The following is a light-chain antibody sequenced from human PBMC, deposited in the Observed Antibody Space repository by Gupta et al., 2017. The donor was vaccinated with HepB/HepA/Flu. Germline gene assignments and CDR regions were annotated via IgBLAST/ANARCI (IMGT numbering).Light chain of an antibody. CDR2: LGS. CDR3: MQTLQGPFA. Sequence: IVMTQSPLSLSVAPGEPASISCRSTQSLLHKNGYTYLDWYLQKPGQSPQLLVYLGSNRASGVPDRFSGSGSGADFTVRISRVEAEDAGVYYCMQTLQGPFAFGPGTKLDIK. J-gene: IGKJ3*01. V-gene: IGKV2-28*01. CDR1: QSLLHKNGYTY.